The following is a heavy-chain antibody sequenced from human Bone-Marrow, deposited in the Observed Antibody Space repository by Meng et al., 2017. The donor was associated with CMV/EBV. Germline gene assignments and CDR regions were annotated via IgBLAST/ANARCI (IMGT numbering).Heavy chain of an antibody. CDR1: GGSISSYY. CDR3: ARVGNDFWSGRWFDP. Sequence: GSLRLSCTVSGGSISSYYWSWIRQPPGKGLEWIGEINHSGSTNYNPSRKSRVTISVDTSKNQFSLKLSSVTAADTAVYYCARVGNDFWSGRWFDPWGQGTLVTVSS. CDR2: INHSGST. D-gene: IGHD3-3*01. J-gene: IGHJ5*02. V-gene: IGHV4-34*01.